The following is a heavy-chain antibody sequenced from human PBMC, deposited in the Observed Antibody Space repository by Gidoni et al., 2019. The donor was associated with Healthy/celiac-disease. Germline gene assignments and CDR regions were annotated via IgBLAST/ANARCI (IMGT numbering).Heavy chain of an antibody. D-gene: IGHD3-10*01. Sequence: QVQLQESGPGLVKPSETLSLTCTVSGGSVSSGSYYWSWLRQPPGKGLEWIGYIYYSGSTNYNPSLKSRVTISVDTSKNQFSLKLSSVTAADTAVYYCARDSGVRAAPPGIFDYWGQGTLVTVSS. CDR2: IYYSGST. CDR1: GGSVSSGSYY. V-gene: IGHV4-61*01. J-gene: IGHJ4*02. CDR3: ARDSGVRAAPPGIFDY.